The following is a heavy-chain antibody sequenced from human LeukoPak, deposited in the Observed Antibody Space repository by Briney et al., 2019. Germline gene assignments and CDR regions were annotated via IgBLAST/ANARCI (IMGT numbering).Heavy chain of an antibody. CDR1: DDSITMYY. V-gene: IGHV4-4*07. CDR3: ARSGGVGATTRYYYYMDV. J-gene: IGHJ6*03. D-gene: IGHD1-26*01. Sequence: SETLSLTCSVSDDSITMYYWTWIRQPAGKGLEWIGRIYTSGSTNYNPSLKSRVTISVDTSKNQFSLKLSSVTAADTAVYYCARSGGVGATTRYYYYMDVWGKGTTVTISS. CDR2: IYTSGST.